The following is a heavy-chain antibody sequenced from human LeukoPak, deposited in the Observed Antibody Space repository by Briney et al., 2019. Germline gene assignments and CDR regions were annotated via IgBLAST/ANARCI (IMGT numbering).Heavy chain of an antibody. CDR3: AKEAYRYGYFDY. J-gene: IGHJ4*02. CDR1: GFTFSYYG. Sequence: GGSLRLSCAASGFTFSYYGMHWARQAPGKGLEWVAVISYDGSNKYYADAVKGRFTISRDNSKNTLYLQMNSLRAEDTAVYYCAKEAYRYGYFDYWGQGTLVTVSS. V-gene: IGHV3-30*18. D-gene: IGHD5-18*01. CDR2: ISYDGSNK.